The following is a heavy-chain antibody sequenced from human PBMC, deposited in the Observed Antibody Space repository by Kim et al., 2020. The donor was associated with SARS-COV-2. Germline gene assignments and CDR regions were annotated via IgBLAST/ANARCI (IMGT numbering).Heavy chain of an antibody. CDR1: GGSFSGYY. D-gene: IGHD6-13*01. Sequence: SETLSLTCAVYGGSFSGYYWSWIRQPPGKGLEWIGEINHSGSTNYNPSLKSRVTISVDTSKNQFSLKLTSVTAADTALYYCARRYSSSWFNWFDPWGQGTLVTVSS. CDR2: INHSGST. CDR3: ARRYSSSWFNWFDP. V-gene: IGHV4-34*01. J-gene: IGHJ5*02.